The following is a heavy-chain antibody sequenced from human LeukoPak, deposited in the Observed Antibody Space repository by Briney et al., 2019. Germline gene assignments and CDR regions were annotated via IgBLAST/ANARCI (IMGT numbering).Heavy chain of an antibody. CDR3: ARLRFSNNYYDSNSGRYYFDY. J-gene: IGHJ4*02. V-gene: IGHV4-39*01. Sequence: SETLSLTCTVSGGSISSSSYYWGWIRQPPGKGLEWIATIYYSGSTYYNPSLKSRVTISVDTSKNQFSLKLSSVTAADTAVYYCARLRFSNNYYDSNSGRYYFDYWGQGTLVTVSS. D-gene: IGHD3-22*01. CDR2: IYYSGST. CDR1: GGSISSSSYY.